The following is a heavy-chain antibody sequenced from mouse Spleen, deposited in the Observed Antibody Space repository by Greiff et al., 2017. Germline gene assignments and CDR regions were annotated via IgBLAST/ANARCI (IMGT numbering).Heavy chain of an antibody. CDR3: ARGGYDYDGPFAY. Sequence: VQLQQSGPELVKPGASVKMSCKASGYTFTDYNMHWVKQSHGKSLEWIGYINPNNGGTSYNQKFKGKATLTVNKSSSTAYMELRSLTSEDSAVYYCARGGYDYDGPFAYWGQGTLVTVSA. CDR1: GYTFTDYN. J-gene: IGHJ3*01. V-gene: IGHV1-22*01. CDR2: INPNNGGT. D-gene: IGHD2-4*01.